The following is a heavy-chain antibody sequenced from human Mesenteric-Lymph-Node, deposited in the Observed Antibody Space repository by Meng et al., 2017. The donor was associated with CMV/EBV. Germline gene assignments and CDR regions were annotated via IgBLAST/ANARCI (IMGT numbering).Heavy chain of an antibody. D-gene: IGHD2-8*01. CDR3: ARLNGAFDI. CDR1: GGSISSDNW. V-gene: IGHV4-4*02. J-gene: IGHJ3*02. Sequence: GSLRLSCAVSGGSISSDNWWTWVRQSPGKGLEWIGEIFRSGKTNYNPSLKSRLTISVDKSKNQFSLKLTSVTAADTAVYYCARLNGAFDIWGQGTMVTVSS. CDR2: IFRSGKT.